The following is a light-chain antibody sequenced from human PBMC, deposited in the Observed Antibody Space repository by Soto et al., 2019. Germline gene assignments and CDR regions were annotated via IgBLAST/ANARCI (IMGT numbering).Light chain of an antibody. J-gene: IGLJ1*01. Sequence: QSALTQPASVSGSPGQSITISCTGTSSDVCGYNYVSWYQQHPGKAPKLMIYAVTDRPSGVSSRFSVSKSGNTASLTISGLQAEDEADYCCRSYTSSSTLFGTGTQLTV. CDR1: SSDVCGYNY. V-gene: IGLV2-14*01. CDR3: RSYTSSSTL. CDR2: AVT.